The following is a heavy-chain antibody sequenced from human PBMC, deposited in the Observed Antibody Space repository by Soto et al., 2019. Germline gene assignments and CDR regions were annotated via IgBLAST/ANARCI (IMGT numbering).Heavy chain of an antibody. V-gene: IGHV1-46*03. CDR3: ARDRNLETSAWARDY. CDR1: GYTFTSHY. CDR2: INANSGTT. J-gene: IGHJ4*02. Sequence: QVQLVQSGAEVKKPGAAVEVSCKASGYTFTSHYVHWVRQAPGQGLEWMGLINANSGTTSYAQQFQGRVTMTRDTSTSTVYMELSSLRFEDTAVYYCARDRNLETSAWARDYWGQGTLVTVSS. D-gene: IGHD6-19*01.